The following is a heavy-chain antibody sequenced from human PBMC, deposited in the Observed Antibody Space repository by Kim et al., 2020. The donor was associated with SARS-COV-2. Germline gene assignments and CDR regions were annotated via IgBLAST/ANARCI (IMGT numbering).Heavy chain of an antibody. J-gene: IGHJ4*02. D-gene: IGHD2-15*01. Sequence: ASVKVSCEASGYVFANHAIHWMRQVPGQRLEWMGWIYTDTGNTKYSQKFQGRVIFTRDTFASTAYMEFINLVSEDTAVYFCARGDTRWFLYWGQGTLVTVSS. CDR3: ARGDTRWFLY. V-gene: IGHV1-3*04. CDR1: GYVFANHA. CDR2: IYTDTGNT.